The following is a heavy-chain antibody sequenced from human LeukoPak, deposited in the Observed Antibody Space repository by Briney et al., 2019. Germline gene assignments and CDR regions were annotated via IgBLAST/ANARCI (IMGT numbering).Heavy chain of an antibody. D-gene: IGHD6-19*01. CDR1: GFTVSSNY. J-gene: IGHJ4*02. CDR3: ARDKWGAVAGLDY. Sequence: PGGSLILSCAASGFTVSSNYMSWVRQAPGKGLEWVSVIYSGGSTYYADSVKGRFTISRDNSKNTLYLQMNSLRAEDTAVYYCARDKWGAVAGLDYWGQGTLVTVSS. CDR2: IYSGGST. V-gene: IGHV3-53*01.